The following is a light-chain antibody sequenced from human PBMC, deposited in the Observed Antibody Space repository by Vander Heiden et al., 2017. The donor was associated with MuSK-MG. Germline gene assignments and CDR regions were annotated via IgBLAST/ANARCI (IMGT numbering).Light chain of an antibody. CDR2: GDI. V-gene: IGLV1-40*01. CDR1: SPNIVAGYD. J-gene: IGLJ2*01. CDR3: QSFDSSLSGVI. Sequence: QPVLTQPPSVSGAPGQRVTISCTGSSPNIVAGYDVHWYQQLPGPSPKLLIYGDINRPSGVPDRFSGSESGTSASLTITGLQAEDEADYYCQSFDSSLSGVIFGGGTKLTVL.